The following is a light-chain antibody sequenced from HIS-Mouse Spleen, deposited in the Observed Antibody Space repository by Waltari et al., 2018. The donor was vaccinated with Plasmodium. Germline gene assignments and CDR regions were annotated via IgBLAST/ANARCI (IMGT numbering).Light chain of an antibody. CDR1: ALPKKY. CDR3: YSTDSSGNHRV. J-gene: IGLJ3*02. Sequence: SYELTQPPSVSVSPGQTARITCSGDALPKKYAYWYQQKSGQAPVLVIYEDSQRPSGIPEGFSGSSSGTIATLTISGAQVEDEADYYCYSTDSSGNHRVLGGGTKLTVL. CDR2: EDS. V-gene: IGLV3-10*01.